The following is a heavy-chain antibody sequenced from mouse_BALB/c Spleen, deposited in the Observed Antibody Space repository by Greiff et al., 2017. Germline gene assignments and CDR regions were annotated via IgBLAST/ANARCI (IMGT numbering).Heavy chain of an antibody. CDR3: ARRDYYRYLFAY. CDR2: ISYDGSN. V-gene: IGHV3-6*02. CDR1: GYSITSGYY. D-gene: IGHD2-14*01. Sequence: EVQLQQSGPGLVKPSQSLSLTCSVTGYSITSGYYWNWIRQFPGNKLEWMGYISYDGSNNYNPSLKNRISITRDTSKNQFFLKLNSVTTEDTATYYCARRDYYRYLFAYWGQGTLVTVSA. J-gene: IGHJ3*01.